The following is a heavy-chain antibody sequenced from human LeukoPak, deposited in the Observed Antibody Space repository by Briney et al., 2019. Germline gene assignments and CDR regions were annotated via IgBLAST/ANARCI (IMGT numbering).Heavy chain of an antibody. CDR3: AGTRAARDAFDI. J-gene: IGHJ3*02. CDR1: GYTFTSYF. Sequence: ASVKVSCKASGYTFTSYFMHWVRQAPGQGLEWVGIINPSGGSTSYAQNFQGRVTMTRDTSTSTVYMELSSLRSEDTAVYYCAGTRAARDAFDIWGQGTMVTVSS. CDR2: INPSGGST. V-gene: IGHV1-46*01. D-gene: IGHD6-6*01.